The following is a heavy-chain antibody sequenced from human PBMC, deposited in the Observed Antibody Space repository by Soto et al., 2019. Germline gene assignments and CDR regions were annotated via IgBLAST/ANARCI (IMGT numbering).Heavy chain of an antibody. J-gene: IGHJ4*02. Sequence: GGSLRLSCAASGFTFSSYEMNWVRQAPGKGLEWVSYISSRATTIYYADSVKGRFTISRDNAKNSLFLQMNSLRAEDTAVYYCVSPSDWPDYWGQGTPVTVSS. CDR3: VSPSDWPDY. V-gene: IGHV3-48*03. CDR1: GFTFSSYE. D-gene: IGHD2-21*02. CDR2: ISSRATTI.